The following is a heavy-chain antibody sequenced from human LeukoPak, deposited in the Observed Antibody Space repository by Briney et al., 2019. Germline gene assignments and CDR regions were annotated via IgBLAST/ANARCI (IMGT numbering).Heavy chain of an antibody. V-gene: IGHV4-4*07. D-gene: IGHD3-10*01. CDR3: ARSRYYYGSGSYPFDY. J-gene: IGHJ4*02. Sequence: PSETLSLTCTVSGGSISSYYWSWIRQPVGKGLKWIGRIYTSGSTNYNPSLKSRVTMSVDTSKNQFSLKLSSVTAADTAVYYCARSRYYYGSGSYPFDYWGQGTLVTVSS. CDR1: GGSISSYY. CDR2: IYTSGST.